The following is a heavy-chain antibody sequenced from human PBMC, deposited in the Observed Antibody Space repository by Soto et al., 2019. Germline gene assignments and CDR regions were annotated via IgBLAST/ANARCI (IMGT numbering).Heavy chain of an antibody. V-gene: IGHV1-69*13. Sequence: SGKVSCKASGGTFSSCAIIWVRQAPGQGLEWMGGIIPIFGTANYAQKFQGRVTITADESTSTAYMELSSLRSEDTAVYYCASTVPAAGAGNWFDPWGQGTLVTVSS. CDR1: GGTFSSCA. CDR3: ASTVPAAGAGNWFDP. CDR2: IIPIFGTA. D-gene: IGHD2-2*01. J-gene: IGHJ5*02.